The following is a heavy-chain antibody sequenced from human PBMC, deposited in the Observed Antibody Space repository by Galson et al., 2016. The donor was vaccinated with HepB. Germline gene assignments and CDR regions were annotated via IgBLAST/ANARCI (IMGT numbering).Heavy chain of an antibody. CDR3: AREVEAVAGTQYYFDY. Sequence: SLRLSCAASGFTFSDYYMNWIRQAPGKGLEWVSYISSSSSYTNYADSVKGRFTISRDNAKNSLYLQMNSLRAEDTAVYYCAREVEAVAGTQYYFDYRGQGTLVTVSS. V-gene: IGHV3-11*06. D-gene: IGHD6-19*01. CDR1: GFTFSDYY. CDR2: ISSSSSYT. J-gene: IGHJ4*02.